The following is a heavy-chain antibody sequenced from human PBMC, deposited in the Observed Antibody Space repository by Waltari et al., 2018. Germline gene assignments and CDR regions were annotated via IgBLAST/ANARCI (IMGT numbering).Heavy chain of an antibody. V-gene: IGHV3-23*01. Sequence: EVQLLESGGGLVQTGGSLRLSCAASGFTFRSYGMSWVRQAPGKGLEWVSAISGSGGSTYYADSVKGRFTISRDNSKNTLYLQMNSLRAEDTAVYYCAKDHSGWLGNGMDVWGQGTTVTVSS. D-gene: IGHD6-19*01. CDR1: GFTFRSYG. CDR2: ISGSGGST. CDR3: AKDHSGWLGNGMDV. J-gene: IGHJ6*02.